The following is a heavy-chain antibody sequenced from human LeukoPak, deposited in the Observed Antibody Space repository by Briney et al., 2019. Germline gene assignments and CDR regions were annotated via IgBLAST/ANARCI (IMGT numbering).Heavy chain of an antibody. CDR1: GFTFSNYW. D-gene: IGHD3-16*01. V-gene: IGHV3-7*04. CDR2: IKQDGSEK. J-gene: IGHJ4*02. Sequence: GGSLRLSCAASGFTFSNYWMSWVRQAPGKGLEWVANIKQDGSEKYYVDSVKGRFTISRDNAKNSLYLQMNSLRADDTAVYYCARGGQAYGDWGQGTLVTVSS. CDR3: ARGGQAYGD.